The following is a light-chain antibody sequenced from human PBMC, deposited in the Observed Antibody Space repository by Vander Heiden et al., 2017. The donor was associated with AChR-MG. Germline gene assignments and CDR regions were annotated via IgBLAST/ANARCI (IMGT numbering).Light chain of an antibody. Sequence: QSVLTQPPSVSGAPGQRVTISCTGSSSDIGAGHDVHWYPPLPGSHHTRRIDNNNNRPAGVPDRFSGSKSGTSASLAISGLQAEDEADYHCQAYDASLGCVCGTGTKVTGL. J-gene: IGLJ1*01. CDR2: NNN. CDR1: SSDIGAGHD. CDR3: QAYDASLGCV. V-gene: IGLV1-40*01.